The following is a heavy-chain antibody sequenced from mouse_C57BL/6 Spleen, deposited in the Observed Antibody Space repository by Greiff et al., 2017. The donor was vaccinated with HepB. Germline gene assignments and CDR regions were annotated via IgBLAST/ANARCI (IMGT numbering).Heavy chain of an antibody. CDR3: ARPRYYGSSYNWYFDV. D-gene: IGHD1-1*01. CDR2: ISSGSSTI. CDR1: GFTFSDYG. V-gene: IGHV5-17*01. Sequence: EVKVVESGGGLVKPGGSLKLSCAASGFTFSDYGMHWVRQAPEKGLEWVAYISSGSSTIYYADTVKGRFTISRDNAKNTLFLQMTSLRSEDTAMYYCARPRYYGSSYNWYFDVWGTGTTVTVSS. J-gene: IGHJ1*03.